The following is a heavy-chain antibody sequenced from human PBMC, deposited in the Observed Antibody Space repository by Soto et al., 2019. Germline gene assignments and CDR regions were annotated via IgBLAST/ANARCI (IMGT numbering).Heavy chain of an antibody. CDR3: AREAYDFWSGYLYYFDY. Sequence: SETLSLTCTVSGGSISSYYWSWIRQPPGKGLEWIGYIYYSGSTNYNPSLKSRVTISVDTSKNQFSLKLSSVTAADTAVYYCAREAYDFWSGYLYYFDYWGQGTLVTVSS. J-gene: IGHJ4*02. D-gene: IGHD3-3*01. CDR2: IYYSGST. V-gene: IGHV4-59*12. CDR1: GGSISSYY.